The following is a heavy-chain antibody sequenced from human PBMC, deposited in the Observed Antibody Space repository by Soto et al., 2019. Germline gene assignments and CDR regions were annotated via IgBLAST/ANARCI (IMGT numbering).Heavy chain of an antibody. CDR2: ISAYNGNR. D-gene: IGHD3-22*01. Sequence: ASVKVSCKASGYTFTSYGISWVRQAPGQGLEWMGWISAYNGNRNFAQKFEDRVTMTTATSTNTVFLELRSLKSDDTAIYYCARDRLRGYDSSGFYSWGQGTMVTVS. CDR1: GYTFTSYG. J-gene: IGHJ4*02. CDR3: ARDRLRGYDSSGFYS. V-gene: IGHV1-18*01.